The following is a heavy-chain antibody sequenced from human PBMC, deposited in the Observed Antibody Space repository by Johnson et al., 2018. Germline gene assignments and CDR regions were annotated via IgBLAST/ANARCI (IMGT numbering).Heavy chain of an antibody. Sequence: QVQLQESGPGLVKPSETLSLTCTVSGGSISSYYWSWIRQPPGKGLEWIGYIYYSGSTNYNPSLKSRVTISVDTSKNQFSLKLSTVTAADTAVYYCARGEDHAYYYYYMDVWGKGTTVTVSS. CDR3: ARGEDHAYYYYYMDV. CDR2: IYYSGST. V-gene: IGHV4-59*01. D-gene: IGHD1-14*01. J-gene: IGHJ6*03. CDR1: GGSISSYY.